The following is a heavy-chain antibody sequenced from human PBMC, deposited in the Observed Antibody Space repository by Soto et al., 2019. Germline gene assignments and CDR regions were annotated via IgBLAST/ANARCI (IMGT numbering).Heavy chain of an antibody. CDR1: GFIFSRYE. CDR2: INTRGNII. J-gene: IGHJ4*02. V-gene: IGHV3-48*03. D-gene: IGHD3-22*01. CDR3: ARDIDYYDSSGYQDY. Sequence: PVGSLRLSCAASGFIFSRYEMNWVRQAPGKGLEWVSYINTRGNIIHYADSVKGRFTISRDNAENSLYLQMNSLRAEDTAVYYCARDIDYYDSSGYQDYWGQGSLVTVSS.